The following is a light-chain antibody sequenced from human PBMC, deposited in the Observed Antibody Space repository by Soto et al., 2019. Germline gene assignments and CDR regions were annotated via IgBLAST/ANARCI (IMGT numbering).Light chain of an antibody. CDR3: QQYGSSPLYT. Sequence: EIVLTQSPGTLSLSPGERATLSCRASQSVSSNNLAWYQQKPGQAPRLLIYATFSRATGIPDRLSGSGSGTDFTLTISRLETEDFAVYYCQQYGSSPLYTFGQGTKLEIK. J-gene: IGKJ2*01. CDR2: ATF. CDR1: QSVSSNN. V-gene: IGKV3-20*01.